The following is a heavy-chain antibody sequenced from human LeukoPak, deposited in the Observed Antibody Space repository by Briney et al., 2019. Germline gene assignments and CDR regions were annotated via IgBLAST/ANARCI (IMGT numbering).Heavy chain of an antibody. CDR2: INPNSGGT. CDR1: GYTFTTYD. V-gene: IGHV1-2*02. J-gene: IGHJ4*02. D-gene: IGHD1-26*01. Sequence: ASVKVSCKASGYTFTTYDLNWVRQAPGQGLEWMGWINPNSGGTNYAQKFQGRVTMTRDTSISTAYMELSRLRSDDTAVYYCARGLSWSHFDYWGQGTLVTVSS. CDR3: ARGLSWSHFDY.